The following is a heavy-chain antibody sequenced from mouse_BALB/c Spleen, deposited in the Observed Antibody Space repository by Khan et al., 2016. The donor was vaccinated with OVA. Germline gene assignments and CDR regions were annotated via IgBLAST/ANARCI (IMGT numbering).Heavy chain of an antibody. CDR2: IYPGDGST. CDR3: ASRNCDGYYFDY. J-gene: IGHJ2*01. D-gene: IGHD4-1*01. Sequence: QVQLQQSGPELVKPGALVKISCKAPGYTFTSYDINWVKQRPGQGLEWIGWIYPGDGSTKYNENFKGKATLTVDKSSSTAHMQVSSMTSENSAVYCCASRNCDGYYFDYWGQGTTLTVSS. CDR1: GYTFTSYD. V-gene: IGHV1S56*01.